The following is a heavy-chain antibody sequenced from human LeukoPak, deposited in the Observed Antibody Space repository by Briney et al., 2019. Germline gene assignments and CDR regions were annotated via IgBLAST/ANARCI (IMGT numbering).Heavy chain of an antibody. V-gene: IGHV3-66*04. Sequence: GGSLRLSCAASGFTVSSNYMSWVGQAPGKGLEWVSVIYSGGSTYYADSVKGRFTISRDNSKNTLYLQMNSLRAEDTAVYYCASHTYSSGWYYFDYWGQGTLVTVSS. CDR2: IYSGGST. D-gene: IGHD6-19*01. J-gene: IGHJ4*02. CDR3: ASHTYSSGWYYFDY. CDR1: GFTVSSNY.